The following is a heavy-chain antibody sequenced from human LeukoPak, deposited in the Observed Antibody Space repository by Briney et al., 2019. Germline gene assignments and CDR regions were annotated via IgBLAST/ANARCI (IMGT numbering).Heavy chain of an antibody. Sequence: ASVKVSCKASGYTFTGYYMHWVRQAPGQGLEWMGWINPNSGGTNYAQKFQGRVTMTRDTSISTAYMELSRLRSDDTAVYYCARARPVRGYYFDYWGQGTLVTVSS. J-gene: IGHJ4*02. CDR1: GYTFTGYY. CDR2: INPNSGGT. V-gene: IGHV1-2*02. D-gene: IGHD3-10*01. CDR3: ARARPVRGYYFDY.